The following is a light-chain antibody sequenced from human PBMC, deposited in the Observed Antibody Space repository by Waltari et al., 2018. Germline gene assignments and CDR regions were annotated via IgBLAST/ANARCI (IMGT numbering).Light chain of an antibody. J-gene: IGKJ5*01. CDR1: QSISSF. V-gene: IGKV1-39*01. Sequence: QMTQYSSSLSASVGDRVPITCRASQSISSFLNWYQQKPRKAPKLLIYAASSLQSGVPSRFSGSGSGTDFTLTISSLQPEDFATYYCQQSYSSPITFGQGTRLEIK. CDR2: AAS. CDR3: QQSYSSPIT.